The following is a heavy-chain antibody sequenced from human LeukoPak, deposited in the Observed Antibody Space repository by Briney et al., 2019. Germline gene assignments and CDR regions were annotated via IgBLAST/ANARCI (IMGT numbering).Heavy chain of an antibody. V-gene: IGHV3-23*01. CDR1: GFTFSDYA. J-gene: IGHJ6*03. CDR3: ARDRSGSQYYMDV. CDR2: LSGSGAGT. Sequence: PGGSLRLSCAASGFTFSDYALGWVRQAPGRGLEWVATLSGSGAGTYYSDSVQGRFTISRDNARNTLYLQMNSLRAEDTAVYYCARDRSGSQYYMDVWGKGATVTVSS. D-gene: IGHD1-26*01.